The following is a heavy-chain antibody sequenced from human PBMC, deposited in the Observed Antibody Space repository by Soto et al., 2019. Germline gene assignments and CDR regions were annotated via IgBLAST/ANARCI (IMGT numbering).Heavy chain of an antibody. V-gene: IGHV1-69*18. J-gene: IGHJ5*02. CDR3: ARDLHSSSPVDWVAP. CDR2: IIPLFDTA. Sequence: QVQLVQSGAEVKKPGSSVKVSCKASGGTFSSHAINWVRQAPEQGLEWMGRIIPLFDTANYAQKFQGRVTMTADESTSTVYRELSSLRSEDTALYYCARDLHSSSPVDWVAPWGQGTLVTVSS. D-gene: IGHD6-13*01. CDR1: GGTFSSHA.